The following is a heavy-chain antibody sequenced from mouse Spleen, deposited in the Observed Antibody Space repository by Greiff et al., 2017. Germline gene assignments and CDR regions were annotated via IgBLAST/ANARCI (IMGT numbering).Heavy chain of an antibody. J-gene: IGHJ2*01. CDR1: GYTFTDYE. Sequence: QVQLKESGAELVRPGASVTLSCKASGYTFTDYEMHWVKQTPVHGLEWIGAIDPETGGTAYNQKFKGKAILTADKSSSTAYMELRSLTSEDSAVYYCTRCYYSNYDYWGQGTTLTVSS. CDR3: TRCYYSNYDY. D-gene: IGHD2-5*01. CDR2: IDPETGGT. V-gene: IGHV1-15*01.